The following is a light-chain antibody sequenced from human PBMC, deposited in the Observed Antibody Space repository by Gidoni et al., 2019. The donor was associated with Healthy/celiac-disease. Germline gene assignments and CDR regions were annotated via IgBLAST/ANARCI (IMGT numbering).Light chain of an antibody. J-gene: IGKJ1*01. Sequence: DIQMTQSPSTLSASVGDRVTITCRASQSISSWLAWYQQKPGTAAKLLSYKASSLESGVPSRFSGSGSGTEFTLTISSLQPDDFATYYCQQYNSYSRTFGQGTKVEIK. CDR3: QQYNSYSRT. V-gene: IGKV1-5*03. CDR1: QSISSW. CDR2: KAS.